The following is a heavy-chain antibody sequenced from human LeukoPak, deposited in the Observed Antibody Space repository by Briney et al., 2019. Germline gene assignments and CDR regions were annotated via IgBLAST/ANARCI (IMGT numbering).Heavy chain of an antibody. CDR2: INPSGGST. V-gene: IGHV1-46*01. Sequence: ASVKVSCKASGYTFTSYYIHWVRQAPGQGLEWMGIINPSGGSTNYAQKFQGRVTMTTDTSTSTAYMELRSLRSDDTAVYYCARDPGQYYDILTGYYTPYYFDYWGQGTLVTVSS. CDR1: GYTFTSYY. D-gene: IGHD3-9*01. CDR3: ARDPGQYYDILTGYYTPYYFDY. J-gene: IGHJ4*02.